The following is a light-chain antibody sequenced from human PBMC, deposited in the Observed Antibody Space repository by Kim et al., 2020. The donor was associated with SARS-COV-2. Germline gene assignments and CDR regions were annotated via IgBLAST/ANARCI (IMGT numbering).Light chain of an antibody. J-gene: IGKJ2*01. CDR3: QHYRTSPYT. V-gene: IGKV3-20*01. CDR1: QSVSSSY. Sequence: EIVLTQSPGTLSLSPGERATLSCRASQSVSSSYLAWYQQKPGQAPRLLIYGASSRATGIPDRFSGSGSGTDFTLTISRLEPEDFAVYYCQHYRTSPYTFGQWTKLEI. CDR2: GAS.